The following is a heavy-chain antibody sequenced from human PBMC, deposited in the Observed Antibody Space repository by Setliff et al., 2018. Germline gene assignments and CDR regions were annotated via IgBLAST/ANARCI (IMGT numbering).Heavy chain of an antibody. Sequence: ASVKVSCKASGYTFSNYGITWVRQAPGQGLEWMGWISAYSGNTKYAHRLQDRVTLTTDKSTGTAYMELRSLRSDDTAVYYCSRLVRYCTTTSCQRLSGDEYWGQGTLVTVSS. CDR2: ISAYSGNT. CDR3: SRLVRYCTTTSCQRLSGDEY. D-gene: IGHD2-2*01. CDR1: GYTFSNYG. V-gene: IGHV1-18*01. J-gene: IGHJ4*02.